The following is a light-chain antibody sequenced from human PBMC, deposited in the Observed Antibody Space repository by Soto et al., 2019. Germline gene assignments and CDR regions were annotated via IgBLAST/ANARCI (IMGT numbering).Light chain of an antibody. CDR2: AAS. J-gene: IGKJ1*01. V-gene: IGKV3-20*01. CDR3: QHYGTSPRT. Sequence: DIVLTQSQGTLSLSPGERATLSCRASQSVGSGYVAWYQQKSGQAPRLLIYAASTRATGIPDRFSGSGSGEDFTLTISRREPEDFAVYYCQHYGTSPRTFGQGTQVEIK. CDR1: QSVGSGY.